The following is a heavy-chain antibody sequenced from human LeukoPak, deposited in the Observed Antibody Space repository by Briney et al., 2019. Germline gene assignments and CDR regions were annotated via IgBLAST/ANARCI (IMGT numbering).Heavy chain of an antibody. D-gene: IGHD4-11*01. Sequence: GGSLRLSCAASGFTFSNAWMSWVRQAPGKGLEWVGRIKSKTDGGTTDYAAPVKGRFTISRDDSKNTLYPQMNSLKTEDTAVYYCTTDWIYSNSVFDYWGQGTLVTVSS. CDR1: GFTFSNAW. CDR3: TTDWIYSNSVFDY. V-gene: IGHV3-15*01. J-gene: IGHJ4*02. CDR2: IKSKTDGGTT.